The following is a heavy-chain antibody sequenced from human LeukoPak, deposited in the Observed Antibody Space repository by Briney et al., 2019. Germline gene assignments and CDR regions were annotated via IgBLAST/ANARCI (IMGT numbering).Heavy chain of an antibody. CDR1: GGTFSSYA. V-gene: IGHV1-69*05. D-gene: IGHD3-22*01. CDR2: FIYIYGSA. CDR3: ASSAHYYDSNGPADY. J-gene: IGHJ4*02. Sequence: SVKVSCKTSGGTFSSYAINWVRQAPGQGLEWMGWFIYIYGSAVYAEKFQGRVTITTDESSSTVYMELSSLRSEDTAVYYCASSAHYYDSNGPADYWGQGTRVTVSS.